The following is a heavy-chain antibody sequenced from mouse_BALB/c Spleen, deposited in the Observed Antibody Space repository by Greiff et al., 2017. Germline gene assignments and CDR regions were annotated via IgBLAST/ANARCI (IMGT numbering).Heavy chain of an antibody. CDR2: IYPGDGDT. Sequence: VKLQESGAELARPGASVKLSCKASGYTFTSYWMQWVKQRPGQGLEWIGAIYPGDGDTRYTQKFKGKATLTADKSSSTAYMQLSSLASEDSAVYYCARGGYGNGFAYWGQGTLVTVSA. V-gene: IGHV1-87*01. CDR3: ARGGYGNGFAY. CDR1: GYTFTSYW. D-gene: IGHD2-1*01. J-gene: IGHJ3*01.